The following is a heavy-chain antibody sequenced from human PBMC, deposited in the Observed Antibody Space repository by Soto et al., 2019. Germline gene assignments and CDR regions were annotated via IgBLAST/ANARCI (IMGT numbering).Heavy chain of an antibody. V-gene: IGHV3-33*01. Sequence: QVQLVESGGGVVQPGRSLRLSCAASGFTFSSYGMHWVRQAPGKGLEWVAVIWYDGSNKYYADSVKDRFTISRDNSKNTLYLQMNSLRAEDTAVYYCARELWFGELFLDYYYYGMDVWGQGTTVTVSS. J-gene: IGHJ6*02. CDR1: GFTFSSYG. CDR3: ARELWFGELFLDYYYYGMDV. D-gene: IGHD3-10*01. CDR2: IWYDGSNK.